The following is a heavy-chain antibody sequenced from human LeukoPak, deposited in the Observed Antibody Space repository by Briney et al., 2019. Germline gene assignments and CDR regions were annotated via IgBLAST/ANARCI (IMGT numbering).Heavy chain of an antibody. J-gene: IGHJ4*02. Sequence: PGRSLRLSCAASGFSFGTYGMHWVRQAPGKGLEWVAVIWHDGSEKYYGDSVKGRFTISRDNSRNTLYLQMNSLRAEDTAVYYCAKSREYSSSSGGYFDYWGQGTLVTVSS. D-gene: IGHD6-6*01. CDR3: AKSREYSSSSGGYFDY. CDR2: IWHDGSEK. V-gene: IGHV3-33*06. CDR1: GFSFGTYG.